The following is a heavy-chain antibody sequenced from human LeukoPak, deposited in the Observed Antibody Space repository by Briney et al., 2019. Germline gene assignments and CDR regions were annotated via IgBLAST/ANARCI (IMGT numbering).Heavy chain of an antibody. CDR2: IYYSGST. CDR3: ARDRVGDWEYFDY. Sequence: SETLSLTCTVSGGSISSYYWSWIRQPPGKGLEWIGYIYYSGSTNYNPSLKSRVTISVDTSKNQFSLKLSSVTAADTAVYYCARDRVGDWEYFDYWGQGTLVTVSS. D-gene: IGHD1-26*01. J-gene: IGHJ4*02. V-gene: IGHV4-59*01. CDR1: GGSISSYY.